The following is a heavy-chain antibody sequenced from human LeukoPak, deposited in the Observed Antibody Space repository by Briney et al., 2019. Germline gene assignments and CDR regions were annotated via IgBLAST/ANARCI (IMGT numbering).Heavy chain of an antibody. CDR1: GYTFTGYY. Sequence: SVKVSCKASGYTFTGYYMHWERQAPGQGLEWMGWINPNSGGTNYAQKFQGRVTMTRDTSISTAYMELSRLRSDDTAVYYCARDLGGRYDSSGYYFDYWGQGTLVTVSS. D-gene: IGHD3-22*01. CDR2: INPNSGGT. CDR3: ARDLGGRYDSSGYYFDY. J-gene: IGHJ4*02. V-gene: IGHV1-2*02.